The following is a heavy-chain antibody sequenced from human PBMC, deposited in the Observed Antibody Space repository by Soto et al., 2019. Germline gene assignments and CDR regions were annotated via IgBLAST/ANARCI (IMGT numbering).Heavy chain of an antibody. CDR3: ARGYYDSSGFYYRY. Sequence: ASVKVSCKASGYTFTSYSITWVRQAPGQGLEWMGRIRASTGDTESAEKVQGRVSMTTDASTSTAYMELRSLRPDDTAVYYCARGYYDSSGFYYRYWGQGTLVTVSS. CDR2: IRASTGDT. D-gene: IGHD3-22*01. CDR1: GYTFTSYS. J-gene: IGHJ4*02. V-gene: IGHV1-18*01.